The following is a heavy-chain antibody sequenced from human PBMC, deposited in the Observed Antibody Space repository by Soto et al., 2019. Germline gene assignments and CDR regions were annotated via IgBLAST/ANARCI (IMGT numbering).Heavy chain of an antibody. D-gene: IGHD6-19*01. V-gene: IGHV4-39*01. CDR3: ASPRAVAYSWFDP. J-gene: IGHJ5*02. CDR1: GGSISSSSYY. Sequence: PSETLSLTCTVSGGSISSSSYYWGWIRQPPGKGLEWIGSIYYSGSTYYNPSLKSRVTISVDTPKNQFSLKLSSVTAADTAVYYCASPRAVAYSWFDPWGQGTLATVSS. CDR2: IYYSGST.